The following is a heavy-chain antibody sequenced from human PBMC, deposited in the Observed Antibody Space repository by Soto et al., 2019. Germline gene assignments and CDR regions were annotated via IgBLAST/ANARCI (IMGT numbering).Heavy chain of an antibody. J-gene: IGHJ4*02. CDR2: ISYDGSNK. Sequence: QVQLVESGGGVVQPGRSLRLSCAASGFTFSSYAMHWVRQAPGKGLEWVAVISYDGSNKYYADSVKGRFTISRDNSKNTLYLQMNSLRAEDTAVYYCARDVSGWSGQLYYFAYWGQGTLVTVSS. D-gene: IGHD6-19*01. CDR3: ARDVSGWSGQLYYFAY. CDR1: GFTFSSYA. V-gene: IGHV3-30-3*01.